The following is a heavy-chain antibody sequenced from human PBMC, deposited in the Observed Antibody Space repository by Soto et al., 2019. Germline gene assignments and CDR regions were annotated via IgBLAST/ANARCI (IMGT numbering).Heavy chain of an antibody. CDR2: IHYSGST. CDR1: GGSVIDYGYY. D-gene: IGHD6-6*01. CDR3: ARDAGLVASRPRQFDY. V-gene: IGHV4-61*08. J-gene: IGHJ4*02. Sequence: SQMLPLTWTVSGGSVIDYGYYRSWIRQPPGKALEWIGYIHYSGSTNYNPSLKSRVTISVDTSKNLFSLHLSSVTAADTAVYYCARDAGLVASRPRQFDYWGRGTQVTVSS.